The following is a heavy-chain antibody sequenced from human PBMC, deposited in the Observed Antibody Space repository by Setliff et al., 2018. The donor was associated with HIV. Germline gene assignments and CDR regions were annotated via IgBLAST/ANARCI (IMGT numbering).Heavy chain of an antibody. D-gene: IGHD2-2*01. Sequence: SETLSLTCAVYGGSFSGYYWGWIRQPPGKGLEWIGSMYHSGTAFHNPSLKSRVTISVDTSKKRFSLKLSSVTAADTAVYYCARRVGISSPEPPAVRAFDSWGPGTLVTVSS. CDR3: ARRVGISSPEPPAVRAFDS. CDR1: GGSFSGYY. J-gene: IGHJ4*02. V-gene: IGHV4-34*01. CDR2: MYHSGTA.